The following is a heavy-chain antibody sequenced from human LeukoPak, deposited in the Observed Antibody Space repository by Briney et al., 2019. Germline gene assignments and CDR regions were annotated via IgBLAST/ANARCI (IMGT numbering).Heavy chain of an antibody. CDR1: GGTFSSYA. CDR2: IIPIFGTA. V-gene: IGHV1-69*13. CDR3: ARGDDYVWGSLGF. Sequence: ASVKVSCKASGGTFSSYAISWVRQAPGQGLEWMGGIIPIFGTANYAQKFQGRVTITADESTSTAYMELSSLRSDDTAVYYCARGDDYVWGSLGFWGQGTLVTVSS. D-gene: IGHD3-16*01. J-gene: IGHJ4*02.